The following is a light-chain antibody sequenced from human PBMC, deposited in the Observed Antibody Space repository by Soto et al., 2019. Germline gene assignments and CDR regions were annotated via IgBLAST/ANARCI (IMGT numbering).Light chain of an antibody. CDR3: QQYNHWSSIT. J-gene: IGKJ5*01. CDR2: GAS. CDR1: QYISNN. V-gene: IGKV3-15*01. Sequence: EIAMTQSPATLSVSLGERATLSCRASQYISNNLAWYQQRPGQAPSLLIYGASTRATGVPARFSDSGSGTDFLLSISGLQSEDSAVYYCQQYNHWSSITFGQGTRLEIK.